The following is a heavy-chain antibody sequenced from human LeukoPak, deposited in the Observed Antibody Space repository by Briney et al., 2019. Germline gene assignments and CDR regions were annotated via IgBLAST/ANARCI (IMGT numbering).Heavy chain of an antibody. Sequence: GGSLRLSCAASGFTFNNFAMHWARQAPGKGLEWGAVISIDGAKTYSADSVKGRFTISRDNSKKTLYLKMNTVRAEDTAAYYCAKGEGGSSSWYDFYDYGMDVWGKGTTVTVSS. D-gene: IGHD2-2*01. CDR3: AKGEGGSSSWYDFYDYGMDV. J-gene: IGHJ6*04. CDR1: GFTFNNFA. CDR2: ISIDGAKT. V-gene: IGHV3-30*18.